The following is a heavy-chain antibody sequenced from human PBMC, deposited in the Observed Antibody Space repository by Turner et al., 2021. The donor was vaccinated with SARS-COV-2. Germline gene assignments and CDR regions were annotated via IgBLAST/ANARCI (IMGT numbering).Heavy chain of an antibody. Sequence: QVQLVQSGAEVKKPGATAKESGKSSGKTLTDYYMLRARQAPGQGLEWMGWINPNSGGTNYAQRFQGSVTRTRDTSISTAYMELSRLRSDDTAVYYCARGETIAVAGTRYFYYWGQGTLVTVSS. CDR2: INPNSGGT. CDR1: GKTLTDYY. CDR3: ARGETIAVAGTRYFYY. V-gene: IGHV1-2*02. D-gene: IGHD6-19*01. J-gene: IGHJ4*02.